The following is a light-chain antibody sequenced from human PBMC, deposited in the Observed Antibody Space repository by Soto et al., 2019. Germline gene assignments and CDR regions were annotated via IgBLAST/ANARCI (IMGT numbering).Light chain of an antibody. Sequence: QAVVTQPPSVSGAPGQRVTISCTGSSSNIGAGYDVHWYQQLPGTAPKLLIYGNSNRPSGVPDRFSGSKSGTSASLAITGLQAEDEADYYGQSYDSSLSEVFGGGTKLTVL. CDR1: SSNIGAGYD. CDR3: QSYDSSLSEV. CDR2: GNS. J-gene: IGLJ2*01. V-gene: IGLV1-40*01.